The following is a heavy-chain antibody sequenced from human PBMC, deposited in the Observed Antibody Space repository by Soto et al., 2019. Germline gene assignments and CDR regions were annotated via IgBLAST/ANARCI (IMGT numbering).Heavy chain of an antibody. J-gene: IGHJ4*02. D-gene: IGHD3-3*01. CDR3: ARLKSAIFGVVIDY. CDR1: GGSISSSSYY. Sequence: PSETLSLTCTVSGGSISSSSYYWGWIRQPPGKGLEWIGSIYYSGSTYYNPSLKSRVTISVDTSKNQFSLKLSSVTAADTAVYYCARLKSAIFGVVIDYWGQGTLVTVSS. V-gene: IGHV4-39*01. CDR2: IYYSGST.